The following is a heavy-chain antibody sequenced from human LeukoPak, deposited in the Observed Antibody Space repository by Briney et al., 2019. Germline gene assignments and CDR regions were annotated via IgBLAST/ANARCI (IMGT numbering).Heavy chain of an antibody. CDR1: GFTFADYA. D-gene: IGHD5-18*01. CDR3: ARVWDGYSGEDY. CDR2: IRSKVFGGTT. Sequence: GGSLRLSCTASGFTFADYAMSWFRQAPGKGLEWVSFIRSKVFGGTTEYAASVKGRFTISRDDSKSIAYLQMKSLKTEDTAVYYCARVWDGYSGEDYWGQGTLVTVSS. V-gene: IGHV3-49*03. J-gene: IGHJ4*02.